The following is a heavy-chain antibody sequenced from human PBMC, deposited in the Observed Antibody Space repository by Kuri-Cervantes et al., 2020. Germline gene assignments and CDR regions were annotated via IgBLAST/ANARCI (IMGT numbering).Heavy chain of an antibody. D-gene: IGHD3-22*01. CDR2: IIPILGIA. V-gene: IGHV1-69*10. CDR1: GYTFTSYD. CDR3: ARDLAFYYDSSGLAGFDH. J-gene: IGHJ5*02. Sequence: SVKVSCKASGYTFTSYDINWVRQATGQGLEWMGGIIPILGIANYAQKFQGRVTITADKSTSTAYMELSSLRSEDTAVYYCARDLAFYYDSSGLAGFDHWGQGTLVTVSS.